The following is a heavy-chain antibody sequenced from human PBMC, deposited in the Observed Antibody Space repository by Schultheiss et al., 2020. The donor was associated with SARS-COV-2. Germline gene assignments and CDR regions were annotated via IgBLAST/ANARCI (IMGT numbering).Heavy chain of an antibody. Sequence: GESLKISCAASGFTFSSYAMSWVRQAPGKGLEWVSAISGSGGSTYYVDSVKGRFTISRDNDKDSLYLQMTSLRVEDTAVYYCARLPNWNDLPGYYYGMDVWGQGTTVTVSS. CDR2: ISGSGGST. D-gene: IGHD1-1*01. CDR3: ARLPNWNDLPGYYYGMDV. CDR1: GFTFSSYA. J-gene: IGHJ6*02. V-gene: IGHV3-23*01.